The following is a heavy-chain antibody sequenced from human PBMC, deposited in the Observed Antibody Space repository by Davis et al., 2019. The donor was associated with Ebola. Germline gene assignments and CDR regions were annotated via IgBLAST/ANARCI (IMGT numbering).Heavy chain of an antibody. CDR2: INHSGST. Sequence: SETLSLTCAVYGGSFSGYYSSWIRQPPGKGLEWIGEINHSGSTNYNPSLKSRVTISVDTSKNQFSLKLSSVTAADTAVYYCARRMDVWGQGTTVTVSS. V-gene: IGHV4-34*01. CDR1: GGSFSGYY. CDR3: ARRMDV. J-gene: IGHJ6*02.